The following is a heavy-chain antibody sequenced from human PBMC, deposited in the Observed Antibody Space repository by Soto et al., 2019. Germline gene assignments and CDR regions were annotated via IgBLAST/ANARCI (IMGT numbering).Heavy chain of an antibody. CDR1: GFNVGAFA. CDR3: TREAVAGITGLDY. J-gene: IGHJ4*02. CDR2: ISVSDAFI. V-gene: IGHV3-23*01. Sequence: PGGSLRLSCAASGFNVGAFAVNWVRRAPGKGLEWVSGISVSDAFIYYADSVRGRFSISGDASENILYLQMNSLRVDDTALYYCTREAVAGITGLDYWGPGTLVTVSS. D-gene: IGHD1-20*01.